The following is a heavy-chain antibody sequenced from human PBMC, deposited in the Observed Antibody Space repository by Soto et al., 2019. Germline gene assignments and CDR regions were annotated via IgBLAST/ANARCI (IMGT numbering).Heavy chain of an antibody. CDR2: ISSNGGST. Sequence: GGSLRLSCAASGFTFSSYWMSWVRQAPGKGLEYVSVISSNGGSTYYANSVKGRFTISRDNSKNTLYLQMGSLRAEDMAVYYCARTSGYAFDYWGQGTLVTVSS. CDR3: ARTSGYAFDY. CDR1: GFTFSSYW. D-gene: IGHD5-12*01. J-gene: IGHJ4*02. V-gene: IGHV3-64*01.